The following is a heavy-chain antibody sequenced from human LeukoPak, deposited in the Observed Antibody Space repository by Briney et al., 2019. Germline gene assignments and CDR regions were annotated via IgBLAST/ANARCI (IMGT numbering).Heavy chain of an antibody. CDR3: ARSPEYHYYYYMDV. CDR2: MNPNSGNT. V-gene: IGHV1-8*01. Sequence: ASVKVSCKASGYTFTSYDINWVRQATGQGLEWMGWMNPNSGNTGYAQKFQGRVTMTRNTSVSTAYMELSSLRSEDTAVYYCARSPEYHYYYYMDVWGKGTTVTVSS. CDR1: GYTFTSYD. J-gene: IGHJ6*03.